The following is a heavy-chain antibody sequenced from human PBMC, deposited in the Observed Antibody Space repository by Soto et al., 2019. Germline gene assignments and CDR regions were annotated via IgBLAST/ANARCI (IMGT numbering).Heavy chain of an antibody. V-gene: IGHV3-23*01. CDR2: ISGSGGST. CDR1: GFTFSSYA. CDR3: AKGVGSGTYWYFDL. J-gene: IGHJ2*01. D-gene: IGHD2-15*01. Sequence: GESLKISCAASGFTFSSYAMSWVRQAPGKGLEWVSAISGSGGSTYYADSVKGRFTISRDNSKNTLYLQMNSLRAEDTALYYCAKGVGSGTYWYFDLWGRGTLVTVSS.